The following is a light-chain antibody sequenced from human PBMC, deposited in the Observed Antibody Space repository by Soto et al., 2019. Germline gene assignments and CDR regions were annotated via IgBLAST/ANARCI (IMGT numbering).Light chain of an antibody. CDR2: GAS. CDR3: QQYNNWPLMYT. V-gene: IGKV3-15*01. Sequence: EIVMTQSPATLSVSPGERATLSCRASQSLSSNLAWYQQKPGQAPRLLIYGASTRATGIPARFSGSGSGTELTLTISSLQSEDFAVYYCQQYNNWPLMYTFGQGTRLETK. CDR1: QSLSSN. J-gene: IGKJ5*01.